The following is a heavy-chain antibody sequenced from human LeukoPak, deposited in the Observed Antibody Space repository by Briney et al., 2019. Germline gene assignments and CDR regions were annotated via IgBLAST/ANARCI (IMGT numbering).Heavy chain of an antibody. D-gene: IGHD4-17*01. CDR1: GGSISSYY. CDR3: AGLATVTTRGYYYYYGMDV. CDR2: IYYSGST. Sequence: SETLSLTCTVSGGSISSYYWSWIRQPPGKGLEWIGYIYYSGSTNYNPSLKSRVTISVDTSKNQFSLKLSSVTAADTAVYYCAGLATVTTRGYYYYYGMDVWGQGTTVTVSS. J-gene: IGHJ6*02. V-gene: IGHV4-59*01.